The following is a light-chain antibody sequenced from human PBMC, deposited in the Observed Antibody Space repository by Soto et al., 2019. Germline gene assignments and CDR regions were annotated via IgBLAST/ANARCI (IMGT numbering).Light chain of an antibody. Sequence: QSALTQPASVSGSPGQSITISCTGTSSDVGAYNFVSWYQQHPGKVPKLMIFDVSSRPSGLSDRFSGSKSGNTAYLTISGLQADDEGDYYCSSYTSCSTLVFGSGSKLTVL. CDR2: DVS. J-gene: IGLJ1*01. CDR1: SSDVGAYNF. V-gene: IGLV2-14*03. CDR3: SSYTSCSTLV.